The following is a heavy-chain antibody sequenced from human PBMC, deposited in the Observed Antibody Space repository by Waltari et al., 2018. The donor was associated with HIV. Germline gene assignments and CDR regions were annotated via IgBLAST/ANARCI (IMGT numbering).Heavy chain of an antibody. Sequence: QVQLVQSGAEVKKPGSSVKVSCKASGGTFSSYAISWVRQAPGQGLEWMGGIIPIFGTANYAQKFQGRVTITADKSTSTAYMELSSLRSEDTAVYYCARTIVVVPAAIEGGFAYYYYYGMDVWGQGTTVTVSS. CDR3: ARTIVVVPAAIEGGFAYYYYYGMDV. D-gene: IGHD2-2*02. CDR2: IIPIFGTA. V-gene: IGHV1-69*06. J-gene: IGHJ6*02. CDR1: GGTFSSYA.